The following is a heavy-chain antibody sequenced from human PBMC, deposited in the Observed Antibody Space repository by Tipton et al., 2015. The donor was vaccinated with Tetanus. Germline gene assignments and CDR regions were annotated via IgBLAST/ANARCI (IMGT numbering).Heavy chain of an antibody. J-gene: IGHJ4*02. CDR2: VFDSGTS. D-gene: IGHD3-22*01. V-gene: IGHV4-39*07. CDR1: GGSISNSEYY. Sequence: TLSLTCSLSGGSISNSEYYCAWIRQPPGKGLEWIGSVFDSGTSYYNPSLKSRVTISVDTSKNEFSLRVNSVTAADTAVYFCARRSKCYRTDSDITGLDFWGQGALVTVSS. CDR3: ARRSKCYRTDSDITGLDF.